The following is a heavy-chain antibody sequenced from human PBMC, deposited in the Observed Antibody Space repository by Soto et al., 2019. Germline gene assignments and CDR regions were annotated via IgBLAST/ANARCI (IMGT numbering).Heavy chain of an antibody. CDR2: IYYSGST. CDR1: GGSISSSSYY. J-gene: IGHJ6*02. D-gene: IGHD6-13*01. V-gene: IGHV4-39*01. CDR3: ARQGYSSSWSMDV. Sequence: SETLSLTCTVSGGSISSSSYYWGWIRQPPGKGLEWIGSIYYSGSTYYNPSLKSRVTISVDTSKNQFSLKLSSVTAADTAVYYCARQGYSSSWSMDVWGQGTTVTV.